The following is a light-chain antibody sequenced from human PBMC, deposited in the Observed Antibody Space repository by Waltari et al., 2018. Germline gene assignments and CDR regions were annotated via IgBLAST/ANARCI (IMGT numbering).Light chain of an antibody. J-gene: IGKJ1*01. V-gene: IGKV3-20*01. CDR2: DVS. CDR3: QHYRSLPVT. Sequence: EIVLTQSPGTLSLSPGERATLSCRTSESVRGALAWYQQRPGQAPRLLIYDVSSRATGIPDRFSGSGSGTDFSLTISRLEPEDFALYYCQHYRSLPVTFGQGTKVEIK. CDR1: ESVRGA.